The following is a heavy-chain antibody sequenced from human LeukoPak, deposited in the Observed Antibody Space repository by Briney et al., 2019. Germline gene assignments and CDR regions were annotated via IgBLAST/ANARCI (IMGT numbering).Heavy chain of an antibody. CDR2: INPNSGGT. CDR1: GYTFTGYY. D-gene: IGHD6-19*01. Sequence: GASVTVSCTASGYTFTGYYIHWVRQAPGQGLEWMGWINPNSGGTNYAQIFQGRVTMTRDTSITTAYMELSRLRSDDTAVYYCARAKVYSSGWYEYYFDYWGRGTLVTVSS. J-gene: IGHJ4*02. V-gene: IGHV1-2*02. CDR3: ARAKVYSSGWYEYYFDY.